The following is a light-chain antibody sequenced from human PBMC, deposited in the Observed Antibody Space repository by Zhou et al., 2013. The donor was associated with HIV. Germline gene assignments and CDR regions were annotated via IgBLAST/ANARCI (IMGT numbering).Light chain of an antibody. CDR1: QDIRNS. CDR3: QKYNSAPWT. V-gene: IGKV1-27*01. CDR2: SAS. Sequence: DIQMTQSPSSLSASVGDRVTITCRASQDIRNSLAWYQQKPGKVPELLIYSASTLYSGVPSRFSGSGSGTDFTLTISSLQAEDGATYYCQKYNSAPWTFGPGTRVEIK. J-gene: IGKJ1*01.